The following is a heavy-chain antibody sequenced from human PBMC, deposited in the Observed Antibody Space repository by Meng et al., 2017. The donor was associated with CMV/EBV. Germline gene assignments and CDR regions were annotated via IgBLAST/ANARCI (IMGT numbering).Heavy chain of an antibody. CDR1: GFTFSSYG. CDR3: AKEGCDVVVPAAILYYYYGMDV. D-gene: IGHD2-2*01. CDR2: IRYDGSSK. V-gene: IGHV3-30*02. J-gene: IGHJ6*02. Sequence: GGSLRLSCAASGFTFSSYGMHWVRQAPGKGLEWVAFIRYDGSSKYYADSVKGRFTISRDNSKNTLYLQMNSLRAEDTAVYYCAKEGCDVVVPAAILYYYYGMDVWGQGTTVTVSS.